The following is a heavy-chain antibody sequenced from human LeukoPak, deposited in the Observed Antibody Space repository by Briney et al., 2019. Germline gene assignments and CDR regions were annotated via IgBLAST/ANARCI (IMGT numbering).Heavy chain of an antibody. D-gene: IGHD5-24*01. J-gene: IGHJ3*02. V-gene: IGHV1-69*04. CDR3: ARVRIWLLVDAFDI. CDR1: GGTFSSYA. CDR2: IIPILGIA. Sequence: ASVKVSCKASGGTFSSYAISWVRQAPGQGLEWMGRIIPILGIANYAQKFQGRVTITADKSTSTAYMELSSLRSEDTAVYYCARVRIWLLVDAFDIWGQGTMVTVSS.